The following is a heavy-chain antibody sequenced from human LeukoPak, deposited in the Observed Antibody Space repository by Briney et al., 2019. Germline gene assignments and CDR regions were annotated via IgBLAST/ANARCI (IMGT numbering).Heavy chain of an antibody. V-gene: IGHV1-18*01. J-gene: IGHJ3*02. Sequence: ASVKVSCKASGYTFTSYGISWVRQAPGQGLEWMGWISAYNGNTNYAQKLQGRVTMATDTSTSTAYMELRSLRSDDTAVYYCARGSSGWYPLKAFDIWGQGTMVTVSS. CDR3: ARGSSGWYPLKAFDI. CDR1: GYTFTSYG. D-gene: IGHD6-19*01. CDR2: ISAYNGNT.